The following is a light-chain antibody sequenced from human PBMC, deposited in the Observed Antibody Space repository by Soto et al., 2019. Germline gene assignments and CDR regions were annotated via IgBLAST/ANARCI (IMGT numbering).Light chain of an antibody. V-gene: IGKV1-27*01. J-gene: IGKJ1*01. CDR1: QGISNY. CDR2: AAS. CDR3: QKYNSAPRT. Sequence: DIQMTKSPSSLSASVGDRVTITCRASQGISNYLAWYQQRPGKVPKLLIYAASILQSGVPSRFSGSGAGTHFTLTISALQPEDVATYYCQKYNSAPRTFGQGTKVEIK.